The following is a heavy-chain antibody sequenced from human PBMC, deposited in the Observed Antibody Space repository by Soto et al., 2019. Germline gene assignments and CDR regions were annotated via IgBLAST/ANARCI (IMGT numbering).Heavy chain of an antibody. CDR1: GFSLSTSGVG. Sequence: QITLKESGPTLVKPTQTLTLTCTFSGFSLSTSGVGVGWIRQPPGKALEWLALIYWDDDKRYSPSLKSRLTITKDTSKNQVVLTMTNMDPVDTATYYCAHEGGYRSGGSCGAYYFDYWGQGTLVTVSS. V-gene: IGHV2-5*02. J-gene: IGHJ4*02. D-gene: IGHD2-15*01. CDR2: IYWDDDK. CDR3: AHEGGYRSGGSCGAYYFDY.